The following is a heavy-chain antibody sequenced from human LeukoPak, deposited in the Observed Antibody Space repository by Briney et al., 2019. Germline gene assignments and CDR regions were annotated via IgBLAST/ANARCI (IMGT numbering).Heavy chain of an antibody. Sequence: SGTLSLTGAGSGYSISSGDYWGCIRQPPGKGLEWGGSILNSGSTYYNPSLKSGVTISADTSKRHCSLTLSSLTAADTAVYYCARHRSEPLGNAGSFDYWGQGTQVTVSS. CDR2: ILNSGST. J-gene: IGHJ4*02. V-gene: IGHV4-38-2*01. D-gene: IGHD3-10*01. CDR1: GYSISSGDY. CDR3: ARHRSEPLGNAGSFDY.